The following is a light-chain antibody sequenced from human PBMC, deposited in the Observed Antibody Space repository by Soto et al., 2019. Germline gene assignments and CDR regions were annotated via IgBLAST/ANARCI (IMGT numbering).Light chain of an antibody. Sequence: SYELTQPPSVSVSPGQTASITCSGDKLGDNYACWYQQKPGQSPVLVIYQDTKRPSGIPERFSGSNSGNTATLTISGTQAMDEADYYCQAWDSSTSSVFGTGTKVTVL. V-gene: IGLV3-1*01. CDR3: QAWDSSTSSV. CDR1: KLGDNY. CDR2: QDT. J-gene: IGLJ1*01.